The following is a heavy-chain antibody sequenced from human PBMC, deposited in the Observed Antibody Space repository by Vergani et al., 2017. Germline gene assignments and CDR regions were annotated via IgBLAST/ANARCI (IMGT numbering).Heavy chain of an antibody. Sequence: QVQLVQSGAEVKKPGASVKVSCKASGYTFTGYYMHWVRQAPGQGLEWMGWINPNSGGTNYAQTFQGRVTMTRDTSISTAYMELSRLRSDDTAGYYGASAYNAGYDYWGQGTLVTVSS. CDR2: INPNSGGT. CDR1: GYTFTGYY. V-gene: IGHV1-2*02. J-gene: IGHJ4*02. CDR3: ASAYNAGYDY. D-gene: IGHD1-14*01.